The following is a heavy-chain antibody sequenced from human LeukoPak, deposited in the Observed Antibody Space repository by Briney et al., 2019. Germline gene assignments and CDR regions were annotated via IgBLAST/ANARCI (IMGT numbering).Heavy chain of an antibody. D-gene: IGHD3-16*01. Sequence: PGGSLRLSCAASGFTFSSYGMHWVRQAPGKGLEWVAVIWYDGSNKYYADSVKGRFTISRDNSKNTLYLQMNSLRAEDTAVYYCARDGFGPNLFDYWGQGTLVTVSS. J-gene: IGHJ4*02. CDR3: ARDGFGPNLFDY. CDR1: GFTFSSYG. V-gene: IGHV3-30*19. CDR2: IWYDGSNK.